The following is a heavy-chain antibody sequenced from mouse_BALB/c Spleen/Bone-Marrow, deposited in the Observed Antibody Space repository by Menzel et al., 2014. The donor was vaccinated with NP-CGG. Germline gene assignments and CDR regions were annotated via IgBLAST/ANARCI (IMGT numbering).Heavy chain of an antibody. CDR2: IDPSDSYT. J-gene: IGHJ4*01. V-gene: IGHV1S127*01. CDR3: TREITTRHAMDY. CDR1: GYPFTSYV. D-gene: IGHD2-4*01. Sequence: QVQLKESGAELVKPGASVKMSGKASGYPFTSYVMARVKQRPVQGVEWIGVIDPSDSYTSYNQKFKGKATLNVYTSSGTAYMQLSSLISEDSAVHYYTREITTRHAMDYWGQGTSLTVYS.